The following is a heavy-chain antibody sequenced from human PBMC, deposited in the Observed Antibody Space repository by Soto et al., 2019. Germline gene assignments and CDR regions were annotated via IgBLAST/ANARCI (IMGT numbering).Heavy chain of an antibody. Sequence: GGSLRLSCAASGFTVSSNYMSWVRQAPGKGLEWVSVIYSGGSTYYADSVKGRFTISRHNSKNTLYLQMNSLRAEDTAVYYCARDKGAAAGPLDYYYYMDVWGKGTTVTVSS. J-gene: IGHJ6*03. CDR3: ARDKGAAAGPLDYYYYMDV. D-gene: IGHD6-13*01. V-gene: IGHV3-53*04. CDR1: GFTVSSNY. CDR2: IYSGGST.